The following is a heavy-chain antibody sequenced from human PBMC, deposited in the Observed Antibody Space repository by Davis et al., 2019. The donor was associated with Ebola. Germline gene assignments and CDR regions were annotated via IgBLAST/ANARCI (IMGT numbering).Heavy chain of an antibody. Sequence: AASVKVSCKASGDTFSSYDINWVRQAPGQGLEWMAWISAYNGHTNYAQKFQGRLTLTTDTSRSTAYMELRSLTSDDTAEYFCARGRNGGWDFDYWGQGTLVTVSS. CDR1: GDTFSSYD. CDR3: ARGRNGGWDFDY. V-gene: IGHV1-18*01. CDR2: ISAYNGHT. D-gene: IGHD6-19*01. J-gene: IGHJ4*02.